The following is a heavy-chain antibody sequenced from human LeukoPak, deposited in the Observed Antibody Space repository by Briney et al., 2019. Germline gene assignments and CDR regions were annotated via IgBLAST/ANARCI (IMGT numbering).Heavy chain of an antibody. J-gene: IGHJ5*02. D-gene: IGHD2-15*01. CDR1: GGTFSSYA. CDR3: AKSLVVVGLFDP. CDR2: IIPIFGTA. Sequence: ASVKVSCKASGGTFSSYAISWVRQAPGQGLEWMGGIIPIFGTANYAQKFQGRVTITADESTSTAYMELSGLRSEDTAVYYCAKSLVVVGLFDPWGREPWSPFPQ. V-gene: IGHV1-69*13.